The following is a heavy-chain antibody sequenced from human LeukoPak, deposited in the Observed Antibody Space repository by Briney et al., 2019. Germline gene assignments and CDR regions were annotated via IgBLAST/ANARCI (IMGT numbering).Heavy chain of an antibody. CDR1: GFTFSSYA. Sequence: GGSLRLSCAASGFTFSSYAMHWVRQAPGKGLEWVAVISYDGSNKYYADSVKGRFTISRDNSKNTLYLQMNSLRAEDTAVYYCARVLVDDSSGYHIDYWGQGTLVTVSS. CDR3: ARVLVDDSSGYHIDY. J-gene: IGHJ4*02. V-gene: IGHV3-30*01. CDR2: ISYDGSNK. D-gene: IGHD3-22*01.